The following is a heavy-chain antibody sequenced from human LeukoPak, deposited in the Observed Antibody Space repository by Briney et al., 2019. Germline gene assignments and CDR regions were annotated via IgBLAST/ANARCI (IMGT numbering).Heavy chain of an antibody. J-gene: IGHJ4*02. Sequence: GGSLRLSCAASGFTFSSYSMNWVRQAPGKGLEWVSAISGSGGSTYYADSVKGRFTISRDNSENTLYLQMNSLRAEDTAVYYCAKETGYSYGYTQVDYWGQGTLVTVSS. CDR3: AKETGYSYGYTQVDY. CDR1: GFTFSSYS. V-gene: IGHV3-23*01. D-gene: IGHD5-18*01. CDR2: ISGSGGST.